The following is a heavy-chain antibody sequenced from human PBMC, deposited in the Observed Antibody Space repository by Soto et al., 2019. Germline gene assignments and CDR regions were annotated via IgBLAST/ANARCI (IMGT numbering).Heavy chain of an antibody. J-gene: IGHJ6*02. V-gene: IGHV3-30-3*01. CDR3: ARDRYSSGWYRDYYYGMDV. CDR1: GFTFSSYA. Sequence: PGGSLRLSCAASGFTFSSYAMHWVRQAPGKGLEWVAVISYDGSNKYYADSVKGRFTISRDNSKNTLYLQMNSLRAEDTAVYYCARDRYSSGWYRDYYYGMDVWGQGTTVTVSS. CDR2: ISYDGSNK. D-gene: IGHD6-19*01.